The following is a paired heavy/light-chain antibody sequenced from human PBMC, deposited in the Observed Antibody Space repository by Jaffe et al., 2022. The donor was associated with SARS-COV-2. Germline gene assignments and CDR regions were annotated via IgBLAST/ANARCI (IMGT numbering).Heavy chain of an antibody. D-gene: IGHD6-19*01. CDR2: IYWDDDK. Sequence: QITLKESGPTLVKPTQTLTLTCTFSGFSLSTSGVGVGWIRQPPGKALEWLALIYWDDDKRYSPSLKSRLTITKDTSKNQVVLIMTNMDPVDTATYYCAHKGTYSSGWYAFDYWGQGTLVTVSS. V-gene: IGHV2-5*02. J-gene: IGHJ4*02. CDR1: GFSLSTSGVG. CDR3: AHKGTYSSGWYAFDY.
Light chain of an antibody. V-gene: IGLV1-40*01. CDR1: SSNIGAGYD. CDR2: GNS. Sequence: QSVLTQPPSVSGAPGQRVTISCTGSSSNIGAGYDVHWYQQLPETAPKLLIYGNSNRPSGVPDRFSGSKSGTSASLAITGLQAEDEADYYCQSYDSSLSGWVFGGGTKLTVL. J-gene: IGLJ3*02. CDR3: QSYDSSLSGWV.